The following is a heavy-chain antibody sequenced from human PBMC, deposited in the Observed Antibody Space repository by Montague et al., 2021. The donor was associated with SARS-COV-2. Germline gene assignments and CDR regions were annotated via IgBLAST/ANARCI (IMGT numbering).Heavy chain of an antibody. CDR3: AREMYYYDSSGYQIVDAFDI. V-gene: IGHV3-30-3*01. D-gene: IGHD3-22*01. J-gene: IGHJ3*02. CDR1: GFTFSSYA. CDR2: ISYDGSNK. Sequence: SLRLSCAASGFTFSSYAMHWVRQAPGRGLEWVAVISYDGSNKYYADSVKGRLTISRDNSENTLYLQMNSLRAEDTAVYYCAREMYYYDSSGYQIVDAFDIWGQGTMVTVSS.